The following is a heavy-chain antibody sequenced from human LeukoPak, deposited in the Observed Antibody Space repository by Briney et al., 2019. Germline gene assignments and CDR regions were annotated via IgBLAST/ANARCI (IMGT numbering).Heavy chain of an antibody. CDR1: GGTFSSYA. Sequence: SVKVSCKASGGTFSSYAISWVRQAPGQGLEWMGGIIPIFGTLNYAQKFQGRVTITTDESTSTAYMELSSLRSEDTAVYYCAREEGETYTGGLAYWGQGTLVTVSS. CDR2: IIPIFGTL. J-gene: IGHJ4*02. V-gene: IGHV1-69*05. D-gene: IGHD1-14*01. CDR3: AREEGETYTGGLAY.